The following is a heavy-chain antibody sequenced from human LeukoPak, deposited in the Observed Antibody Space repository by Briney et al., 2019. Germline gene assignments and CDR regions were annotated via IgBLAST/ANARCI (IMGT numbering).Heavy chain of an antibody. CDR2: INPNTGGT. D-gene: IGHD4-17*01. CDR3: ARPTATVTTSLKF. Sequence: ASVKVSCKASGYTFTDYYMHWVRQAPGQGLEWMGCINPNTGGTNYAQRFQGRVTMTRDTSIGTAYMELSRLRSDDTAVYYCARPTATVTTSLKFWGQGNLVTVSS. CDR1: GYTFTDYY. V-gene: IGHV1-2*02. J-gene: IGHJ4*02.